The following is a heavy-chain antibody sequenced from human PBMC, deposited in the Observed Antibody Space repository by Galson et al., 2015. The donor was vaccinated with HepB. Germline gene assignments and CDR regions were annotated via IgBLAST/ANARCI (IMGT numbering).Heavy chain of an antibody. D-gene: IGHD3-10*01. Sequence: SLRLSCAASGFTFSSYTMNWVRQAPGKGLESVSYISSTGTTMYYADSAKGRFTISRDNAQNSLYLQMNSLRDEDTAVYYCARVYFGSASSSAYWYFDLWGRGALVTVSS. CDR1: GFTFSSYT. J-gene: IGHJ2*01. V-gene: IGHV3-48*02. CDR3: ARVYFGSASSSAYWYFDL. CDR2: ISSTGTTM.